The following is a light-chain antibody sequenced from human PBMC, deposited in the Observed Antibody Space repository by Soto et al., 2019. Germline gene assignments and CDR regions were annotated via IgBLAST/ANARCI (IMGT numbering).Light chain of an antibody. J-gene: IGKJ2*01. CDR1: QSFRTW. CDR3: HQYDSYPRT. Sequence: DIQMTQSPSTLSASVGDTVTITCRASQSFRTWLAWYQQKPGKAPKLLIYKASSLESGVPSRFSGSGSGTEFTLTISSLQADDGATYYCHQYDSYPRTFGQGTKLEI. CDR2: KAS. V-gene: IGKV1-5*03.